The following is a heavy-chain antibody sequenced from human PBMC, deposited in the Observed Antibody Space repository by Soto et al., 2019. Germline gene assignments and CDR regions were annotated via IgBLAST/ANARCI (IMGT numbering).Heavy chain of an antibody. CDR3: VKSEYCSGGSCSPGPFDY. V-gene: IGHV3-64D*06. D-gene: IGHD2-15*01. J-gene: IGHJ4*02. CDR1: GFTFSSYA. CDR2: ISSNGGST. Sequence: GGSLRLSCAASGFTFSSYAMHWVRQAPGKGLEYVSAISSNGGSTYYADSVKGRFTISRDNSKNTLYLQMSSLRAEDTAVYYCVKSEYCSGGSCSPGPFDYWGQGTLVTVSS.